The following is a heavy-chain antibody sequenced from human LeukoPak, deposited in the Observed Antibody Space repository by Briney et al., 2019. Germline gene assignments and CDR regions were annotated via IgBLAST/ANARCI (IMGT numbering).Heavy chain of an antibody. CDR2: ISADGVTT. Sequence: GGSLRLSCATSGFTFNSHAMSWVRQAPGKGLEWVSPISADGVTTYYADFVKGRFTISRDNSKNTLYLQMNSLRAEDTAVYYCGKEGILTGFVDYWGQGTLVTVSS. D-gene: IGHD3-9*01. V-gene: IGHV3-23*01. CDR3: GKEGILTGFVDY. CDR1: GFTFNSHA. J-gene: IGHJ4*02.